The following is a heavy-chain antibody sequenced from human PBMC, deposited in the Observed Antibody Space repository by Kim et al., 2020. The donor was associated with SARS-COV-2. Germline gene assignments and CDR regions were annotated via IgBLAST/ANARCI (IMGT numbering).Heavy chain of an antibody. Sequence: SETLSLTCAVYGGSFSGYYWSWIRQPPGKGLEWIGEINHSGSTNYNPSLKSRVTISVDTSKNQFSLKLSSVTAADTAVYYCARGRRGSSGYYGMDVWGQGTTVTVSS. V-gene: IGHV4-34*01. J-gene: IGHJ6*02. CDR3: ARGRRGSSGYYGMDV. CDR2: INHSGST. D-gene: IGHD3-22*01. CDR1: GGSFSGYY.